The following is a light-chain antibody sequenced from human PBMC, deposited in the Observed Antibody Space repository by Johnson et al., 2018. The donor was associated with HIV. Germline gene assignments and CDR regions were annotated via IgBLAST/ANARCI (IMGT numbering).Light chain of an antibody. J-gene: IGLJ1*01. Sequence: QSVLTQPPSVSAAPGQKVTISCSGSSSNIGNNYVSWYQQLPGTAPKLLIYENNKRPSGIPDRFSGSKSGTSATLGITGLQTGDEADYYCGTWDTSLTAHYAFGTGTKIT. CDR3: GTWDTSLTAHYA. CDR1: SSNIGNNY. CDR2: ENN. V-gene: IGLV1-51*02.